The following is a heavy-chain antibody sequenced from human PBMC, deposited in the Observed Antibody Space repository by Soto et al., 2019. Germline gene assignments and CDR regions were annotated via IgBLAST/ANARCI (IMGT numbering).Heavy chain of an antibody. CDR1: GFTFSSYV. V-gene: IGHV3-33*01. CDR2: IWYDGSNK. Sequence: GGSLRLSCAASGFTFSSYVMHWVRQAPGKGLEWVAVIWYDGSNKYYADSVKGRFTISRDNSKNTLYLQMNSLRAEDTAVYYCARDLSRSGYEFFVYYYYGMDVWGQGTTVTVSS. J-gene: IGHJ6*02. D-gene: IGHD5-12*01. CDR3: ARDLSRSGYEFFVYYYYGMDV.